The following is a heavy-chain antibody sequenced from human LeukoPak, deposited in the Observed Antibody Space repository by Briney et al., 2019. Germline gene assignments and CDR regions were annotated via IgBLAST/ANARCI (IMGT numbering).Heavy chain of an antibody. CDR2: MYGGGNT. Sequence: GGSLRLSYAASGFTVSGNYMSWVRQAPGKGLEWVSIMYGGGNTHYADSVKGRFTISRDNSKNTLYLQMNSLSAEDTAVYYCARCGGDCYPGGAFDIWGQGTMVTVS. CDR1: GFTVSGNY. J-gene: IGHJ3*02. CDR3: ARCGGDCYPGGAFDI. D-gene: IGHD2-21*02. V-gene: IGHV3-53*01.